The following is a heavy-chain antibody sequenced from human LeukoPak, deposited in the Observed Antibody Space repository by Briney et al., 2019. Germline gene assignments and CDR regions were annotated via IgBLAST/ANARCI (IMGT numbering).Heavy chain of an antibody. Sequence: SETLSLTCTVSGGSISSSSYYWSWIRQPPGKGLEWIGEINHSGSTNYNPSLKSRATISVDTSKNQFSLKLSSVTAADTAVYYYAASIAAAGTPLNWFDPWGQGTLVTVSS. CDR3: AASIAAAGTPLNWFDP. CDR1: GGSISSSSYY. CDR2: INHSGST. D-gene: IGHD6-13*01. V-gene: IGHV4-39*07. J-gene: IGHJ5*02.